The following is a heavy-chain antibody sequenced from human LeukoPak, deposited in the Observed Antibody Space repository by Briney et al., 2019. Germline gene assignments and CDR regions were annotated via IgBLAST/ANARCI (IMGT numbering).Heavy chain of an antibody. CDR2: IYHSGST. D-gene: IGHD3-16*01. Sequence: SDTLSLTCAVSGGSISSTNWWNWVRQPPGNGLEWIGEIYHSGSTNYNPPLKSRVTISLDKSKNQFSLKLSSVTAADTAVYYCARDLGTSXSGGGPWGQGXLXTXSS. CDR3: ARDLGTSXSGGGP. J-gene: IGHJ5*02. V-gene: IGHV4-4*02. CDR1: GGSISSTNW.